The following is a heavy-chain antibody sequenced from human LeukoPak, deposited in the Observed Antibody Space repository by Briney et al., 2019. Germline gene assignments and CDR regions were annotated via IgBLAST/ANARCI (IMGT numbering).Heavy chain of an antibody. V-gene: IGHV4-34*01. CDR1: GGSFSGYY. D-gene: IGHD3-22*01. J-gene: IGHJ4*02. CDR2: INHSGST. Sequence: PSETLSLTCAVYGGSFSGYYWSWIRQPPGKGLEWIGEINHSGSTNCNPSLKSRVTISVDTSKNQFSLKLSSVTAADTAVYYCARTRLRGDRYFDYWGQGTLVTVSS. CDR3: ARTRLRGDRYFDY.